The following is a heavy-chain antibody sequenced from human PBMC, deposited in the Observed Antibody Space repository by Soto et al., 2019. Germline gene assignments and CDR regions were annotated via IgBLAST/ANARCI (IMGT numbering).Heavy chain of an antibody. J-gene: IGHJ4*02. CDR2: ISAYNGNT. CDR3: ARVDIVATIFHSDY. Sequence: GASVKVSCKASGYTFTSYGISWVRQAPGQGLEWMGWISAYNGNTNYAQKLQGRVTMTTDTSTSTAYMELRSLRSDDTAVYYCARVDIVATIFHSDYWGQGTLVTVSS. V-gene: IGHV1-18*01. D-gene: IGHD5-12*01. CDR1: GYTFTSYG.